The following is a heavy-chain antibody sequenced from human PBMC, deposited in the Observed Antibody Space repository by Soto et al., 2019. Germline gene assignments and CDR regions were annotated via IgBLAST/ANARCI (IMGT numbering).Heavy chain of an antibody. V-gene: IGHV4-59*12. CDR3: AREQRSDYYGSGPSYYFDY. D-gene: IGHD3-10*01. J-gene: IGHJ4*02. Sequence: PSETLSLTCTVSGGSISSYYWSWIRQPPGKGLEWIGYIYYSGTTNYNPSLKSRVTISVDTSKNQFSLKLSSVTAADTAVYYCAREQRSDYYGSGPSYYFDYWGQGTLVTVSS. CDR2: IYYSGTT. CDR1: GGSISSYY.